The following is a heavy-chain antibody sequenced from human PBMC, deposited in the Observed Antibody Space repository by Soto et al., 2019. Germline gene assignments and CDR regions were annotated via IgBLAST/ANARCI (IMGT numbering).Heavy chain of an antibody. CDR3: ATGQAGASYFDY. D-gene: IGHD1-26*01. CDR1: GYTLTELS. Sequence: ASVKVSCKVSGYTLTELSMHWVRQAPGKGLEWMGGFDPEDGETIYAQKFQGRVTMTEDTSTDTAYMELSNLRSEDTAVYYCATGQAGASYFDYWGQGTLVTVSS. J-gene: IGHJ4*02. V-gene: IGHV1-24*01. CDR2: FDPEDGET.